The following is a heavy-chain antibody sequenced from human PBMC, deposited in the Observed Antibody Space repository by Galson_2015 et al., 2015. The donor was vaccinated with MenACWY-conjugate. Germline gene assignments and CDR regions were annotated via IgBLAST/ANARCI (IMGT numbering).Heavy chain of an antibody. CDR1: GFTFSSYA. J-gene: IGHJ5*02. CDR3: ATHRTYQPPWS. CDR2: ISGSGGST. V-gene: IGHV3-23*01. D-gene: IGHD2-15*01. Sequence: SLRLSCAASGFTFSSYAMSWVRQAPGKGLEWVSAISGSGGSTYYADSVKGRFTISRDNSRNTLYLQMNSLRAEDTAVYYCATHRTYQPPWSWGQGTLVTVSS.